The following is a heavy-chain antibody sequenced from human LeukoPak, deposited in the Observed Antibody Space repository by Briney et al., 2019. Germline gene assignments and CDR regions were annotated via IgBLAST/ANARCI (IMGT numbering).Heavy chain of an antibody. V-gene: IGHV1-18*01. D-gene: IGHD5-12*01. J-gene: IGHJ4*02. Sequence: ASVKVSCKASGYSFTAYGITWVRQAPGQGLEWMGWISAYNGNTNYAQKLQGRVTMTTDTSTSTAYMELRSLRSDDTAVYYCAREYSGYDWGQFDYWGQGTLVTVSS. CDR2: ISAYNGNT. CDR3: AREYSGYDWGQFDY. CDR1: GYSFTAYG.